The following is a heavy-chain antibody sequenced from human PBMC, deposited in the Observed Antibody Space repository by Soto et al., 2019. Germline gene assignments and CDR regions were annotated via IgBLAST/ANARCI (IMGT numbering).Heavy chain of an antibody. CDR1: GYTFTGYY. CDR3: ARDGGSGTSYYYYGMDV. Sequence: GASVKVSCKASGYTFTGYYMHWVRQAPGQGLEWMGWINPNSGGTNYAQKFQGRVTMTRDTSISTAYMELSRLRSDDTAVYYCARDGGSGTSYYYYGMDVWGQGTTVTVSS. CDR2: INPNSGGT. D-gene: IGHD3-16*01. V-gene: IGHV1-2*02. J-gene: IGHJ6*02.